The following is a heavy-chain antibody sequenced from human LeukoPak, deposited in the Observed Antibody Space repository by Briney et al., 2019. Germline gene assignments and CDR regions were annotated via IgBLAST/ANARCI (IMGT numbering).Heavy chain of an antibody. CDR2: IKQDGSEK. J-gene: IGHJ4*02. D-gene: IGHD3-3*01. CDR1: GFTFSSYW. Sequence: PVGSLRLSCAASGFTFSSYWMSWVRQAPGKGLEWVANIKQDGSEKYYVDSVKGRFTISRDNAKNSLYLQMNSLRAEDTAVYYCARDTYYDLWSGYSTSDYWGQGTLVTVSS. V-gene: IGHV3-7*01. CDR3: ARDTYYDLWSGYSTSDY.